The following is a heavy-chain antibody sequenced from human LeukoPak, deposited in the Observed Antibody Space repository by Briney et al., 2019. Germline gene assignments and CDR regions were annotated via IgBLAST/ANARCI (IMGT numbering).Heavy chain of an antibody. CDR1: GGSISSYY. V-gene: IGHV4-59*01. D-gene: IGHD5-12*01. J-gene: IGHJ4*02. CDR3: AGYSGYDSVFVY. Sequence: PSETLSLTCTVSGGSISSYYWSWIRQPPGKGLEWIGYIYYSGSTNYNPSLKRRVTISVDTSKNQFSLKLRSVTAADTAVYYCAGYSGYDSVFVYWGQETLVTVSS. CDR2: IYYSGST.